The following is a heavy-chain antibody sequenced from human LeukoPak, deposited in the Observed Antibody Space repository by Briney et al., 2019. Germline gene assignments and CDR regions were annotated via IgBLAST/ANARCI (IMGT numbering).Heavy chain of an antibody. D-gene: IGHD3-22*01. J-gene: IGHJ2*01. CDR1: GGSISSYY. V-gene: IGHV4-59*12. Sequence: SETLPLTCTVSGGSISSYYWSSIRQPPGQGLEWIGYIYYSGSTYYNPSLKSRVTISVDTSKNQFSLKLSSVTAADTAVYYCARAYYDGSGYFDLWGRGTLVTVSS. CDR3: ARAYYDGSGYFDL. CDR2: IYYSGST.